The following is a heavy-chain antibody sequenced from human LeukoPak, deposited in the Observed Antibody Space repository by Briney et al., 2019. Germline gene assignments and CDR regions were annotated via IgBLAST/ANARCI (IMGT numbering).Heavy chain of an antibody. D-gene: IGHD3-22*01. V-gene: IGHV4-30-2*01. Sequence: SQTLSLTCAVSGGSISSGGYSWSWLRQPPGKGLEWIGYIYHSGSTYYNPSLKSRVTISVDRSKNQFSLKLSSVTAADTAVYYCARATATYYYDSSEYYFDYWGQGTLVTVSS. CDR3: ARATATYYYDSSEYYFDY. J-gene: IGHJ4*02. CDR1: GGSISSGGYS. CDR2: IYHSGST.